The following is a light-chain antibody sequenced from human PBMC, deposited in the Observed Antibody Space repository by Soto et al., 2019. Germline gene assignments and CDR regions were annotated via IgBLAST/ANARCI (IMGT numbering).Light chain of an antibody. Sequence: DIQMTQSPSTLSASVGDSVTVTCRASQRISTWLAWYQQKPGKAPKVLIYKASSLESGVPSRFSGSGSGTEFTLTISSLQPDDFATYYCQQYDDYPWTFGQGTKVEI. V-gene: IGKV1-5*03. CDR3: QQYDDYPWT. CDR2: KAS. CDR1: QRISTW. J-gene: IGKJ1*01.